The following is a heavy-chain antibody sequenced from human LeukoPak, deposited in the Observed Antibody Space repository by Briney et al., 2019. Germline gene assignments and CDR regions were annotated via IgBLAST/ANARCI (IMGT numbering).Heavy chain of an antibody. V-gene: IGHV4-39*07. CDR2: IYYTGST. CDR3: ARRAGSYYFGPLLYNWFDP. D-gene: IGHD3-10*01. Sequence: PSETLSLTCTVSGGTIRSSSYYWGWIRQPPGKGLEWIGSIYYTGSTYYNPSLKSRVTISVDTSKNQFSLKLSSVTAADTAVYYCARRAGSYYFGPLLYNWFDPWGQGTLVTVSS. J-gene: IGHJ5*02. CDR1: GGTIRSSSYY.